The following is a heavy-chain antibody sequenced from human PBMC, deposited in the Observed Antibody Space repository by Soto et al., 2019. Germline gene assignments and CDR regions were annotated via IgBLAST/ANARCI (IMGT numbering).Heavy chain of an antibody. V-gene: IGHV1-69*02. CDR1: GDTFSSYT. D-gene: IGHD3-10*01. J-gene: IGHJ4*02. Sequence: ASVKVSCKASGDTFSSYTINWVRQAPGLGLEWMGRTIPILSMSNYALKFQGRLTITADKSTSTAYMELSSLRSEDTAMYYCATSYGSGSQAFDHWGQGALVTVSS. CDR3: ATSYGSGSQAFDH. CDR2: TIPILSMS.